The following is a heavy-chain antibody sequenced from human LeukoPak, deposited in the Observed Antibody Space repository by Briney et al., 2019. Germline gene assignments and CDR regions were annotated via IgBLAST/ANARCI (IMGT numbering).Heavy chain of an antibody. J-gene: IGHJ4*02. D-gene: IGHD2-21*02. Sequence: GGSLRLSCAAPGFTFSSYAMSWVRQAPGKGLEWVSAISGSGGSTYYADSVKGRFTISRDNSKNTLYLQMNSLRAEDTAVYYCAKENFVVVTAAPRGYFDYWGQGTLVTVSS. CDR2: ISGSGGST. CDR1: GFTFSSYA. V-gene: IGHV3-23*01. CDR3: AKENFVVVTAAPRGYFDY.